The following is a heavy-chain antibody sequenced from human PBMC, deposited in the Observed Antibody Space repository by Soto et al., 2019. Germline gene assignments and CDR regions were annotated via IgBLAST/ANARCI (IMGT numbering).Heavy chain of an antibody. V-gene: IGHV3-9*01. D-gene: IGHD4-17*01. CDR1: GFTFDDFA. Sequence: SGGSLRLSCTASGFTFDDFAMHWVRQVPGKGLEWVSGINWNTVNIAYADSVKGRFTISRDNGKNSLYLQMNSLKTEDTALYYCARGSHSDYGDYGYFEFWGRGALVTVSS. J-gene: IGHJ4*02. CDR2: INWNTVNI. CDR3: ARGSHSDYGDYGYFEF.